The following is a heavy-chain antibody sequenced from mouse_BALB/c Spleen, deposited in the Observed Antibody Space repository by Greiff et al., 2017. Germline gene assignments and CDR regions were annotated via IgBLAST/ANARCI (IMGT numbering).Heavy chain of an antibody. J-gene: IGHJ2*01. Sequence: VKLMESGGDLVKPGGSLKLSCAASGFTFSSYGLSWVRQTPDKRLEWVATISSGGSYTYYPDSVKGRFTISRDNAKNTLYLQMSSLKSEDTAMYYCARPGNGNYDYWGQGTTLTVSS. CDR2: ISSGGSYT. CDR1: GFTFSSYG. CDR3: ARPGNGNYDY. V-gene: IGHV5-6*02. D-gene: IGHD2-1*01.